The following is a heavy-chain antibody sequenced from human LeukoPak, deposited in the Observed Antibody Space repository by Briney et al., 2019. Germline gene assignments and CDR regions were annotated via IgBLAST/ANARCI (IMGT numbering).Heavy chain of an antibody. CDR2: ICGSGGCT. V-gene: IGHV3-23*01. CDR3: AKTTVGYSSGRYPGWPADC. Sequence: GGSLRLSCAASGFTFNTYAIYWVRQAPGKGLEWVSGICGSGGCTYYADSVKGRFTISRDNPKNTVYLQMNRLTADDTAVYYCAKTTVGYSSGRYPGWPADCWGQGTLVTVSP. D-gene: IGHD6-19*01. CDR1: GFTFNTYA. J-gene: IGHJ4*02.